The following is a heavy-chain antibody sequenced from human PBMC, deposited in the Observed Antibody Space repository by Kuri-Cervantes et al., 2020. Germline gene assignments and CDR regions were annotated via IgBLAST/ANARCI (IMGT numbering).Heavy chain of an antibody. D-gene: IGHD1-26*01. J-gene: IGHJ6*02. CDR2: ISGSGGST. CDR1: GYTFTSYY. CDR3: ATTTSYYYYYGMDV. V-gene: IGHV3-23*01. Sequence: SCKASGYTFTSYYMHWVRQAPGQGLEWVSAISGSGGSTYYADSVKGRFTISRDNAKNTLYLQMNSLRAEDTAVYYCATTTSYYYYYGMDVWGQGTTVTVSS.